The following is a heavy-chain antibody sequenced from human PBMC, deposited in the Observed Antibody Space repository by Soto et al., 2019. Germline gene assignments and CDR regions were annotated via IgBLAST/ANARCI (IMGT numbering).Heavy chain of an antibody. CDR3: AKGYYGDYPFDY. J-gene: IGHJ4*02. V-gene: IGHV3-23*01. CDR1: GFTLSSYS. CDR2: ISASGGST. Sequence: LRLSCAASGFTLSSYSMSWVRQAPGKGLEWVSSISASGGSTYYADSVKGRFTVSRDSFKNTLYLQMNSLRAEDTALYYCAKGYYGDYPFDYWRQGTLVTVSS. D-gene: IGHD4-17*01.